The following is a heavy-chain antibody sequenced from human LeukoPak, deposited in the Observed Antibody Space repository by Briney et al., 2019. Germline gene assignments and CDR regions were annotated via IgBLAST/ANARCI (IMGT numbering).Heavy chain of an antibody. D-gene: IGHD5-12*01. CDR2: IYYSGIT. J-gene: IGHJ4*02. Sequence: PSETLSLTCAVSGASVNSGSSHWSWLPPPPGKGLDWIVYIYYSGITNYNASLKSRVTMSVDTSKKQFSLKLSSVTAADTAIYYCARDSRGHSGYDLDYWGQATLVTVSS. CDR3: ARDSRGHSGYDLDY. CDR1: GASVNSGSSH. V-gene: IGHV4-61*01.